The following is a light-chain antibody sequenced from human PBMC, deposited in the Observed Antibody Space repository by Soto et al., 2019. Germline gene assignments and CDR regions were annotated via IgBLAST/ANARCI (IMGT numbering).Light chain of an antibody. CDR1: QDISNY. J-gene: IGKJ4*01. CDR2: DSS. Sequence: DIQMTQSPSSLSASVGDRVTITCQASQDISNYLNWYQQKPGKAPKLLIYDSSNLETGVPSRFSGSGSGTDFTFTISSLQPEDIATYYCPQYDNLLTFGGGTKVEIK. V-gene: IGKV1-33*01. CDR3: PQYDNLLT.